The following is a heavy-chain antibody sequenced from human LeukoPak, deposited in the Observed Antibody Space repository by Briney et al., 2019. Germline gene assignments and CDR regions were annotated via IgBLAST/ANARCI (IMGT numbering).Heavy chain of an antibody. CDR1: GFTFSTYW. V-gene: IGHV3-7*01. J-gene: IGHJ4*02. CDR3: ARDRSTVAGIDY. Sequence: GGSLRLSCAASGFTFSTYWMAWVRQAPGKGLEWVATIKPDGGDKYYVDSVKGRFTISRDNARNSLFLQMNSLRAEDTAVCYCARDRSTVAGIDYWGQGTLVTVSS. CDR2: IKPDGGDK. D-gene: IGHD6-19*01.